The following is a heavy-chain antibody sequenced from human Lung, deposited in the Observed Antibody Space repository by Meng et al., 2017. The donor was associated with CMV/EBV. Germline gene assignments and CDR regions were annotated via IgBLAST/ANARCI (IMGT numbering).Heavy chain of an antibody. V-gene: IGHV3-30-3*01. CDR1: GFTFSSYA. Sequence: QLRLVGFGGGVVHPGTSLSLSCAASGFTFSSYAMHRVRQAPGKGLEWVAVISYDGSNKYYADSVKSRFTISRDNSKNTLYLQMNSLRAEDTAVYYCARDDSSSWGQGTLVTVSS. J-gene: IGHJ5*02. D-gene: IGHD3-22*01. CDR2: ISYDGSNK. CDR3: ARDDSSS.